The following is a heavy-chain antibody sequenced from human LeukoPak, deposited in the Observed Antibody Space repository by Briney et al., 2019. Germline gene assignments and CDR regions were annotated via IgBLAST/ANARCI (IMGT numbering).Heavy chain of an antibody. J-gene: IGHJ3*01. CDR2: FDPEDGET. CDR3: AKGRWGLTINNFDL. D-gene: IGHD7-27*01. Sequence: ASVKVSCKVSGYTLTELSMHWVRQAPGKGLEWMGGFDPEDGETIYAQKFQGRVTMTEDTSTDTAYMELSSLRSEDTALYYCAKGRWGLTINNFDLWGQGTMVTVSS. CDR1: GYTLTELS. V-gene: IGHV1-24*01.